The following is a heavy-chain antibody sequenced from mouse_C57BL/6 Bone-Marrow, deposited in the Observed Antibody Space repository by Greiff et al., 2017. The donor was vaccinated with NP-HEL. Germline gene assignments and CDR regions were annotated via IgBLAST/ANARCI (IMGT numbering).Heavy chain of an antibody. CDR2: FYPRSGNT. CDR1: GYTFPSYG. Sequence: QVHVKQSGAELARPGASVKLSCKASGYTFPSYGISWVKTRTGQGLEWIGEFYPRSGNTYYNEKFKGKATLTADKSSSTAYMELRSLTSEDSAVYFCARGGLLWLRQSYFDYWGQGTTLTVSS. V-gene: IGHV1-81*01. CDR3: ARGGLLWLRQSYFDY. D-gene: IGHD2-2*01. J-gene: IGHJ2*01.